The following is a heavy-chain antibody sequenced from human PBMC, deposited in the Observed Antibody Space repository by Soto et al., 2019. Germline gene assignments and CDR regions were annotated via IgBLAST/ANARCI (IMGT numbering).Heavy chain of an antibody. D-gene: IGHD3-10*01. V-gene: IGHV3-23*01. CDR3: AKEISDMVRGVIKGFAFDI. Sequence: GGSLRLSCAASGFTFSSYAMSWVRQAPGKGLEWVSAISGSGGSTYYADSVKGRFTISRDNSKNTLYLQMNSLRAEDTAVYYCAKEISDMVRGVIKGFAFDIWGQGTMVTVSS. J-gene: IGHJ3*02. CDR1: GFTFSSYA. CDR2: ISGSGGST.